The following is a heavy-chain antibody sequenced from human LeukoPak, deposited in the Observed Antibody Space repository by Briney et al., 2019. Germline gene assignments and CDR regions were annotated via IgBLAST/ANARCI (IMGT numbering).Heavy chain of an antibody. V-gene: IGHV5-10-1*01. CDR3: AIKYGSGSYVFDY. CDR1: GYSFTSYW. CDR2: IDPSDSYA. J-gene: IGHJ4*02. D-gene: IGHD3-10*01. Sequence: HGGSLKISCKGSGYSFTSYWISWVGQLPGKDLEWMGNIDPSDSYANYSPSFQGHVTISADKSISTAYLQWSSLKASDTAMYYCAIKYGSGSYVFDYWGQGTLVTVSS.